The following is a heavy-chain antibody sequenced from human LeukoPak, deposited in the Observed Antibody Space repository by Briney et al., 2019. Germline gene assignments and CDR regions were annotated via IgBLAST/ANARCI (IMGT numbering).Heavy chain of an antibody. CDR3: ARHDFWSGKYWFDP. D-gene: IGHD3-3*01. J-gene: IGHJ5*02. Sequence: SETLSLTCAVYGGSFSGYYWSWIRQPTGKGLEWIGEINHSGSTNYNPSLKSRVTISVDTSKNQFSLKLSSVTAADTAVYYCARHDFWSGKYWFDPWGQGTLVTVSS. CDR1: GGSFSGYY. V-gene: IGHV4-34*01. CDR2: INHSGST.